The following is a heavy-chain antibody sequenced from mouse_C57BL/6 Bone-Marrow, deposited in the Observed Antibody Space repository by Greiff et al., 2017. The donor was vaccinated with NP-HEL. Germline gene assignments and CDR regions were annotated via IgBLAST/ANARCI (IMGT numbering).Heavy chain of an antibody. J-gene: IGHJ2*01. Sequence: VQLQQSGPVLVKPGASVKMSCKASGYTFTDYYMNWVKQSHGQSLEWIGVINPYNGGTSYNQKFKGKATLPVDTSSSTAYMELNSLTSDDCAVDCCARYHGNYDYWGQGTTLTVSS. V-gene: IGHV1-19*01. CDR2: INPYNGGT. D-gene: IGHD2-1*01. CDR1: GYTFTDYY. CDR3: ARYHGNYDY.